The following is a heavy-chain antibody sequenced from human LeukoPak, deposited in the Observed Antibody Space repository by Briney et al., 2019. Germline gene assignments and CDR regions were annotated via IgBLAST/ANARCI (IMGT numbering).Heavy chain of an antibody. CDR1: GGSISSYY. Sequence: SGTLSLTCTVSGGSISSYYWSWIRPPVGKGLEWIGRIYSTGSTNYNPSLKSRVTMSVDTSKNQFSLRLRSVTAADTAVYYCARQIASAGTAGFDFWGQGALVTVSS. CDR2: IYSTGST. CDR3: ARQIASAGTAGFDF. V-gene: IGHV4-4*07. D-gene: IGHD6-13*01. J-gene: IGHJ4*02.